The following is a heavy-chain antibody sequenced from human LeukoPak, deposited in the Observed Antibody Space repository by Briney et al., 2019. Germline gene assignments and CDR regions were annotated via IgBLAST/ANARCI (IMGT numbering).Heavy chain of an antibody. CDR3: ARVWWGENGVDSAAGYFDY. J-gene: IGHJ4*02. CDR1: GGSFSGYY. Sequence: PSETLSLTCAVYGGSFSGYYWSWIRQHPGKGLEWIGYIYYSGSTYYNPSLKSRVTISVDTSKNQFSLKLSSVTAADTAVYYCARVWWGENGVDSAAGYFDYWGQGTLVTVSS. D-gene: IGHD2-21*01. CDR2: IYYSGST. V-gene: IGHV4-31*11.